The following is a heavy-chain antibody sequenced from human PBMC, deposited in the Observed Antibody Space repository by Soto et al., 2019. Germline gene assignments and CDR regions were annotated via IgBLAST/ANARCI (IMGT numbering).Heavy chain of an antibody. J-gene: IGHJ4*02. CDR2: IGGSGGNR. CDR1: GFTFNAYA. Sequence: DVQLLESGGGLVQPGGSLRLSCAASGFTFNAYAMTWVRQAPGKGLEWVSAIGGSGGNRYYAGSVRGRFTISRDNSKDTVDLQRNSLRVEDTAVYSCARVASDYINSIDHWGQGILVSVSS. D-gene: IGHD4-4*01. V-gene: IGHV3-23*01. CDR3: ARVASDYINSIDH.